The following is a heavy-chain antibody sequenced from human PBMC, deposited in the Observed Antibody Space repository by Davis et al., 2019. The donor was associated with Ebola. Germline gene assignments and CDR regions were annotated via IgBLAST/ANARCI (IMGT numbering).Heavy chain of an antibody. Sequence: PGGSLRLSCVASGFRFGDYAMHWVRQGPGKGLEWVSSISWNSGRIGYADSVKGRFTISRDNAKNSLYLQMNSLRAEDTAVYYCVRDPALVVTGGGWFFGLWGRGTLVTVSS. CDR2: ISWNSGRI. V-gene: IGHV3-9*01. CDR1: GFRFGDYA. J-gene: IGHJ2*01. D-gene: IGHD2-21*02. CDR3: VRDPALVVTGGGWFFGL.